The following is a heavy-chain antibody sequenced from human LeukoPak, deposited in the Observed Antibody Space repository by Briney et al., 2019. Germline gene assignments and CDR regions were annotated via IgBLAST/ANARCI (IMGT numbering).Heavy chain of an antibody. CDR3: ARVGLVGSSIVGASCFDY. CDR2: ISYDGSNK. Sequence: PGGSPRLSCAASGFTFSSYAMHWVRQAPGKGLEWVAVISYDGSNKYYADSVKGRFTISRDNSKNTLYLQMNSLRAEDTAVYYCARVGLVGSSIVGASCFDYWGQGTLVTVSS. J-gene: IGHJ4*02. D-gene: IGHD1-26*01. CDR1: GFTFSSYA. V-gene: IGHV3-30-3*01.